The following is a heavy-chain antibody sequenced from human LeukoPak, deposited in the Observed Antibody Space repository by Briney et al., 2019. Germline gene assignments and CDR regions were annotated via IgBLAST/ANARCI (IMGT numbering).Heavy chain of an antibody. V-gene: IGHV1-18*01. CDR2: ISGYNGNT. CDR1: GYTFTSYG. D-gene: IGHD2-21*02. Sequence: ASVKVSCKASGYTFTSYGISWVRQAPGQGLEWMGWISGYNGNTNYAQKLQGRATMTADTSTSTAYMELRSLRSDDTAVYYCVRDLPLWRVVVTQSDDSFDYWGQGTLVTVSS. CDR3: VRDLPLWRVVVTQSDDSFDY. J-gene: IGHJ4*02.